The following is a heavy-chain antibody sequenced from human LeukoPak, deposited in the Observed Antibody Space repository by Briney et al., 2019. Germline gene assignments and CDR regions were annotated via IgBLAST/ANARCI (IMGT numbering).Heavy chain of an antibody. CDR2: IHYSGIT. D-gene: IGHD5-18*01. J-gene: IGHJ6*03. CDR1: GDSINNYY. Sequence: PSETLSLTCTVSGDSINNYYWSWIRQPPGKGLEYIGYIHYSGITNYNPSLKSRATISVDTSKNQFSLKLSSVTAADTAVYYCARGGGYSYGYYYYYMDVWGKGTTVTISS. CDR3: ARGGGYSYGYYYYYMDV. V-gene: IGHV4-59*01.